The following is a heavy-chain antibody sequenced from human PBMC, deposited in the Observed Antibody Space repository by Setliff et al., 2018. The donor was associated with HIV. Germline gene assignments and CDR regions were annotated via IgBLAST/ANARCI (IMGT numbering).Heavy chain of an antibody. Sequence: SETLSLTCAVSGGSISSSNWWSWVRQPPGKGLEWIGEIYHSGSTHYNPSLKSRVTISLDRSKTQFSLKLSSVTAADTAVYYCARKEVIGPRRLYYYLDLWGRGTLVTVSS. D-gene: IGHD6-6*01. CDR1: GGSISSSNW. CDR3: ARKEVIGPRRLYYYLDL. J-gene: IGHJ2*01. V-gene: IGHV4-4*02. CDR2: IYHSGST.